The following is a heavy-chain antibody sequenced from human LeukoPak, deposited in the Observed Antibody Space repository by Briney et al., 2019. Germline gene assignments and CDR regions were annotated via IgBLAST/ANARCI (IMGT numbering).Heavy chain of an antibody. CDR3: ARGPFSTWSQEDYYYYYYMDV. D-gene: IGHD6-13*01. J-gene: IGHJ6*03. V-gene: IGHV3-23*01. CDR2: IGPSGGST. CDR1: GFTFSSYA. Sequence: GGSLRLSCAVSGFTFSSYAMSWVRQAPGQGLEWVSAIGPSGGSTYYADSVKGRFTISRDNAKNSLYLQMNSLRAEDTAVYYCARGPFSTWSQEDYYYYYYMDVWGKGTTVTVSS.